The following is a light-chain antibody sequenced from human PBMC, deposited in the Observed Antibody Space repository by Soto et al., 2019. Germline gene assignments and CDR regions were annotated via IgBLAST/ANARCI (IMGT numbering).Light chain of an antibody. Sequence: QSALTQPASVSGSPGQSITISCTGTSSDVGGYNYVSWYQQHPVKAPKLMIYDVSNRPSGVSNRFSGSKSGNTPSLTISGLQAEDEADYYCSSYTSSSTLVVFGGGTQLTVL. CDR2: DVS. J-gene: IGLJ2*01. CDR1: SSDVGGYNY. V-gene: IGLV2-14*01. CDR3: SSYTSSSTLVV.